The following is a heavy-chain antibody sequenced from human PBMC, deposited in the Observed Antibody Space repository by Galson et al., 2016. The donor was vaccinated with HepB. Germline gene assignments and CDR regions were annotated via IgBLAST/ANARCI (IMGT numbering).Heavy chain of an antibody. CDR2: VYSDGST. CDR3: AKNKATARVWGHYYYYMDV. Sequence: SLRLSCAASGFTVSSNYLSWVRQAPGKGLEWVSIVYSDGSTYYSDSVGGRFTISRDNSNNIVYLQMNSLRGEDTAVYFCAKNKATARVWGHYYYYMDVWGKGSSLTVSS. V-gene: IGHV3-53*01. D-gene: IGHD3-16*01. J-gene: IGHJ6*03. CDR1: GFTVSSNY.